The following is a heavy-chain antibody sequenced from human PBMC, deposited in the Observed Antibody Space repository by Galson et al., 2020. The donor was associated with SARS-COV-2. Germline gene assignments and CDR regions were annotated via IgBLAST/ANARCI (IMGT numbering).Heavy chain of an antibody. Sequence: GESLKISCAASGFTFSTYQMNWVRQAPGKGLEWISYISYSGTTKHYADSVRGRFTISRDNAKNSLYLQMDSLRAEDTAVYYCARDNIVASFDPWGQGTLVTVSS. D-gene: IGHD3-22*01. V-gene: IGHV3-48*03. CDR1: GFTFSTYQ. CDR2: ISYSGTTK. CDR3: ARDNIVASFDP. J-gene: IGHJ5*02.